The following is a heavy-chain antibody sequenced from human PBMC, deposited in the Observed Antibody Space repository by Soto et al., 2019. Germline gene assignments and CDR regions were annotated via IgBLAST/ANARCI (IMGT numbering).Heavy chain of an antibody. J-gene: IGHJ4*02. V-gene: IGHV4-30-4*01. CDR2: IYYSGST. CDR1: GGSISSGDYY. D-gene: IGHD3-22*01. CDR3: ARVTMIVVVTPNTFDY. Sequence: QVQLQESGPGLVKPSQTLSLTCTVSGGSISSGDYYWSWIRQPPGKGLEWIGYIYYSGSTYYNPSLKRRVTISVDTSKNQFSLKLSSVPAAATAVYYCARVTMIVVVTPNTFDYWGQGTLVTVSS.